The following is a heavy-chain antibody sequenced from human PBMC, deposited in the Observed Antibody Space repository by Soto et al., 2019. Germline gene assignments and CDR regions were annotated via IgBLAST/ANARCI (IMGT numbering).Heavy chain of an antibody. J-gene: IGHJ4*02. CDR1: GFTFSSYA. CDR2: ISGSGGRT. Sequence: EVQLLESGGGLVQPGGSLRLSCAASGFTFSSYAMSWVSQAPGKGLEWVSAISGSGGRTYYADSVKGRFTISRDNSKNTLYLQMNSLRAEDTAVYYCAKVRRVVAATPIDYWGQGTLVTVSS. V-gene: IGHV3-23*01. CDR3: AKVRRVVAATPIDY. D-gene: IGHD2-15*01.